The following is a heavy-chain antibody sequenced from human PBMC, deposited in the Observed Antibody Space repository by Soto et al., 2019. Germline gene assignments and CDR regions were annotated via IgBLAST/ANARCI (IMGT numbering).Heavy chain of an antibody. Sequence: GSLRLSCAASGFTFSNAWMSWVRQAPVKGLEWVGRIKSKTDGGTTDYAAPVKGRFTISRDDSKNTLYLQMNSLKTEDTAVYYCTTGPAATNYYYYYYMDVWGKGTTVTVSS. D-gene: IGHD2-2*01. CDR3: TTGPAATNYYYYYYMDV. V-gene: IGHV3-15*01. CDR2: IKSKTDGGTT. CDR1: GFTFSNAW. J-gene: IGHJ6*03.